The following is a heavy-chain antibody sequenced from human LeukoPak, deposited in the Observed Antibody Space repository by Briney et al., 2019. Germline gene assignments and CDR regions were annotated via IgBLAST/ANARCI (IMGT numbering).Heavy chain of an antibody. Sequence: PGGSLRLSCAASGFTFSNYGMHWVRQAPGKGLEWVAVISYDGSNTYYIDSVKGRFTISRDNSKNTLFLQMNSLRAEDTALYYCANSRRSGYWYFDLWGRGTLVTVSS. CDR1: GFTFSNYG. CDR3: ANSRRSGYWYFDL. J-gene: IGHJ2*01. CDR2: ISYDGSNT. V-gene: IGHV3-30*18. D-gene: IGHD3-22*01.